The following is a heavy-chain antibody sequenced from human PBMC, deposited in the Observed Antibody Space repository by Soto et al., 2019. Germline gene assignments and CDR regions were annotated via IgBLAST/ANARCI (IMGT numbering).Heavy chain of an antibody. J-gene: IGHJ6*02. CDR1: GFTFSNYA. CDR2: LSGSGSST. CDR3: AKEMNFDFLAGYGMDV. D-gene: IGHD3-3*01. Sequence: GGSLRLSCVASGFTFSNYAMSWARQAPGKGLEWVSVLSGSGSSTYYADSVKGRFTISRDNSKDTVFVQMNSLRVEDTAVYYCAKEMNFDFLAGYGMDVWGQGTTVTVSS. V-gene: IGHV3-23*01.